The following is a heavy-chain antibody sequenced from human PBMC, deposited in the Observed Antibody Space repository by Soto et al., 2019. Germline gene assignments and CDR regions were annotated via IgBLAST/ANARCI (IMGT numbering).Heavy chain of an antibody. J-gene: IGHJ4*02. V-gene: IGHV3-11*06. Sequence: GGSLRLSCAASGFTFSDYYISWIRQAPGKGLEWVSYISSSSSYTNYADSVEGRFTISRDNAKNSLYLQMNSLRAEDTAVYYCARADSSSWQEVALDYWGQGTLVTVSS. CDR2: ISSSSSYT. CDR1: GFTFSDYY. CDR3: ARADSSSWQEVALDY. D-gene: IGHD6-13*01.